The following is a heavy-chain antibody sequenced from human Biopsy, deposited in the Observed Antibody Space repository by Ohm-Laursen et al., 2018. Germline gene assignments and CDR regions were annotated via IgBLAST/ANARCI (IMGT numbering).Heavy chain of an antibody. CDR1: GESFSGYY. Sequence: SDTLSLTWTVSGESFSGYYWTWIRQPAGKGLEWIGRIYPSGSTNYNPSLKSRVTMSVDTSKKQLSLRLRSVTAADTAMYYCASVVLGPTNDAFDLWGQGTMVVVSS. D-gene: IGHD3-22*01. V-gene: IGHV4-4*07. J-gene: IGHJ3*01. CDR2: IYPSGST. CDR3: ASVVLGPTNDAFDL.